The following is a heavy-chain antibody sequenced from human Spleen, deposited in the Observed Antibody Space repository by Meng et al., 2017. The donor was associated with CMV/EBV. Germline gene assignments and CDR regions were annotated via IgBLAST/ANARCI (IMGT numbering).Heavy chain of an antibody. Sequence: YPITGINMHWGRQAHGQGLEWMGWINPKSGGTKYEKKFQGRVTLTRDTSISADYMELSSLRSDDTAVYYCASGGYCSSSSCYSLEGYWGQGTLVTVSS. V-gene: IGHV1-2*02. CDR1: YPITGIN. CDR3: ASGGYCSSSSCYSLEGY. CDR2: INPKSGGT. J-gene: IGHJ4*02. D-gene: IGHD2-2*01.